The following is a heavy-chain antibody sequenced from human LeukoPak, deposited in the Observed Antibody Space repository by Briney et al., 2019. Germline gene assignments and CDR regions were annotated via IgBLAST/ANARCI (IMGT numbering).Heavy chain of an antibody. Sequence: ASVKVSCKASGYTFTSYGISWVRQAPGQGLEWMGWISAYNGNTNYAQELQGRVTMTTDTSTSTAYMELRSLRSDDTAVYYCARVDPHCSGGSCYSHYWGQGTLVTVSS. J-gene: IGHJ4*02. CDR3: ARVDPHCSGGSCYSHY. D-gene: IGHD2-15*01. CDR1: GYTFTSYG. V-gene: IGHV1-18*01. CDR2: ISAYNGNT.